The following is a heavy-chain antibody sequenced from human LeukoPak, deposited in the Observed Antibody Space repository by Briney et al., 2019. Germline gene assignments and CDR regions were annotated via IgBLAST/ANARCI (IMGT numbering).Heavy chain of an antibody. V-gene: IGHV3-21*01. CDR1: GFTFSSYS. J-gene: IGHJ6*02. CDR2: ISSSSSYI. CDR3: ARDRRGGYDLYYYYGMDV. Sequence: PGGSLRLSCAASGFTFSSYSMNWVRQAPGKGLEWVSSISSSSSYIYYADSVKGRFTISRDNAKDSLYLQMNSLRAEDTAVYYCARDRRGGYDLYYYYGMDVWGQGTTVTVSS. D-gene: IGHD5-12*01.